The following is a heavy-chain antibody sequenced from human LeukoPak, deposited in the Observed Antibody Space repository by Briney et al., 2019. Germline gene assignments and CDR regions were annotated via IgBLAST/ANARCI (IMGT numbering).Heavy chain of an antibody. CDR2: VNGDGTGT. V-gene: IGHV3-74*01. CDR1: GFTFSSSC. J-gene: IGHJ4*02. CDR3: ARYADGIFY. D-gene: IGHD1-14*01. Sequence: RSGGSLRFSGAASGFTFSSSCMLWVRHAPGKGLIWVSRVNGDGTGTTYADSVKGRFTISRDNAKNTLYLQMNSLRAEDTAVYYCARYADGIFYWGQGTLVTVSS.